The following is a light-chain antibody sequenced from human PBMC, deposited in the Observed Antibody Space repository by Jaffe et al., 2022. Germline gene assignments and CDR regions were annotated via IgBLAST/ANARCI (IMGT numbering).Light chain of an antibody. Sequence: EIVLTQSPGTLSLSPGERATLSCRASQSVSSSYLAWYQQKPGQAPRLLIYGASSRATGIPDRFSGSGSGTDFTLTISRLEPEDFAVYYCQQYGSSLPGLTFGGGTKVEIK. V-gene: IGKV3-20*01. CDR1: QSVSSSY. J-gene: IGKJ4*01. CDR3: QQYGSSLPGLT. CDR2: GAS.